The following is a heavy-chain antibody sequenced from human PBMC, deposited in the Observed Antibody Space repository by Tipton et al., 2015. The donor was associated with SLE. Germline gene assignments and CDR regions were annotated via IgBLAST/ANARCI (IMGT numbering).Heavy chain of an antibody. CDR1: GFSFSSYG. Sequence: GSLRLSCAASGFSFSSYGLHWVRQAPGKGLDWVAFIHFDGNNKYYADSVKGRFTISRDNSENILYLQMNSLRTEDTAVYYCAKDRGVVVVFVPPMDVWGQGTTVTVSS. J-gene: IGHJ6*02. CDR2: IHFDGNNK. D-gene: IGHD2-15*01. CDR3: AKDRGVVVVFVPPMDV. V-gene: IGHV3-30*02.